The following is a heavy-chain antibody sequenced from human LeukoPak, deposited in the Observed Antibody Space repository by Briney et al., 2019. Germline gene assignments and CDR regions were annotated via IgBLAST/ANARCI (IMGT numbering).Heavy chain of an antibody. V-gene: IGHV1-69*13. CDR3: ARGEQQLPLRYYYGMDV. D-gene: IGHD6-13*01. CDR1: GGTFSSYA. J-gene: IGHJ6*02. CDR2: IIPIFGTA. Sequence: ASVKASCKASGGTFSSYAISWVRQAPGQGLEWMGGIIPIFGTANYAQKFQGRVTITADESTSTAYMELSSLRSEDTAVYYCARGEQQLPLRYYYGMDVWGQGTTVTVSS.